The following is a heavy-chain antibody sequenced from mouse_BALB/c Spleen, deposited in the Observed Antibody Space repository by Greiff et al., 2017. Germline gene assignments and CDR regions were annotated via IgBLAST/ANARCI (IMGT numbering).Heavy chain of an antibody. CDR1: GYSITSDYA. V-gene: IGHV3-2*02. CDR2: ISYSGST. D-gene: IGHD2-4*01. J-gene: IGHJ4*01. CDR3: ARKDYDGRYYAMDY. Sequence: EVHLVESGPGLVKPSQSLSLTCTVTGYSITSDYAWNWIRQFPGNKLEWMGYISYSGSTSYNPSLKSRISITRDTSKNQFFLQLNSVTTEDTATYYCARKDYDGRYYAMDYWGQGTSVTVSS.